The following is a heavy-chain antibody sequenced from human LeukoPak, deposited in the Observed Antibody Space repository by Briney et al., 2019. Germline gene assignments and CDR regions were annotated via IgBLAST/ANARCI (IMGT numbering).Heavy chain of an antibody. J-gene: IGHJ6*03. CDR3: ARVRRGVLGYCSSTSCRTLGYYYYYMDV. CDR1: GGSISSSSYY. D-gene: IGHD2-2*01. CDR2: IYYSGST. Sequence: SETLSLTCTVSGGSISSSSYYWGWIRQPPGKGLEWIGSIYYSGSTYYNPSLKSRVTISVDTSKNQFSLKLSSVTAADTAVYYCARVRRGVLGYCSSTSCRTLGYYYYYMDVWGKGTTVTVSS. V-gene: IGHV4-39*01.